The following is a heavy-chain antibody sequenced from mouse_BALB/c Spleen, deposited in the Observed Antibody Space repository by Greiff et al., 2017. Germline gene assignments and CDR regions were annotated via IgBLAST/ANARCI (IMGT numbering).Heavy chain of an antibody. CDR1: GFTFSSFG. V-gene: IGHV5-17*02. CDR2: ISSGRSTI. Sequence: DVMLVESGGGLVQPGGSRKLSCAASGFTFSSFGMHWVRQAPEKGLEWVAYISSGRSTIYYADTVKGRFTISRDNPKNTLFLQMTSLRSEDTAMYYCARGSYYGYEGFAYWGQGTLVTVSA. J-gene: IGHJ3*01. CDR3: ARGSYYGYEGFAY. D-gene: IGHD1-2*01.